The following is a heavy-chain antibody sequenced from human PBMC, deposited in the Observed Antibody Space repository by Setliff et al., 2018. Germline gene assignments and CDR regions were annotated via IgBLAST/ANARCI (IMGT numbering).Heavy chain of an antibody. J-gene: IGHJ5*02. CDR1: GYSFTDYW. D-gene: IGHD1-26*01. CDR3: ARRSERFFNWFDP. CDR2: IYPGNADT. Sequence: GESLKISCKGSGYSFTDYWIAWVRQTPGKGLEWMGTIYPGNADTRYSPSFQGQVTISTDTSINTAFLQWNNLKASDTAVYYCARRSERFFNWFDPWGQGTLVTVSS. V-gene: IGHV5-51*01.